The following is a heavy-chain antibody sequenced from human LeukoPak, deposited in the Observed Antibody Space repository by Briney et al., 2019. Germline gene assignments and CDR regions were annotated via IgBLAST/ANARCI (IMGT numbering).Heavy chain of an antibody. D-gene: IGHD2-15*01. J-gene: IGHJ5*02. CDR3: ARSSRDIVTLGWLDP. CDR1: GGSFSGYY. CDR2: INHSGST. V-gene: IGHV4-34*01. Sequence: SETLSLTCAVYGGSFSGYYWSWIRQPPGKGLEWIGEINHSGSTNYNPSLKSRVTISVDTSKNQFSLKLSSVTAADTAVYYCARSSRDIVTLGWLDPWGQGTLVTVSS.